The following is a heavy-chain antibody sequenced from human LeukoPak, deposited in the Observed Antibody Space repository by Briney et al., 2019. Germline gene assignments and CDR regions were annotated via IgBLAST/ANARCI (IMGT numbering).Heavy chain of an antibody. CDR3: ARLTAVAGSGWFDP. CDR1: GGSISSYY. Sequence: PSETLSLTCTVSGGSISSYYWSWLRQPPGKGLEWIGYIYYSGSTNYNPSLKSRVTISVDTSKNQFSLKLSSVTAADTAVYYCARLTAVAGSGWFDPWGQGTLVTVSS. D-gene: IGHD6-19*01. V-gene: IGHV4-59*08. J-gene: IGHJ5*02. CDR2: IYYSGST.